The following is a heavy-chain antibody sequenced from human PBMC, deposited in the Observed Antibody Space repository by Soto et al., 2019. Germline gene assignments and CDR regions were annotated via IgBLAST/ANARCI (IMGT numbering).Heavy chain of an antibody. D-gene: IGHD3-22*01. Sequence: ASVKVSCKASGYTFNNYDINWVRQATGQGLEWMGWMNPDSGNTGYAERFQGRVTMSRNTSISTAYLELSSLRSEDTDVYYCATYTMTDSYWGQGTLVTVSS. V-gene: IGHV1-8*02. CDR2: MNPDSGNT. J-gene: IGHJ4*02. CDR1: GYTFNNYD. CDR3: ATYTMTDSY.